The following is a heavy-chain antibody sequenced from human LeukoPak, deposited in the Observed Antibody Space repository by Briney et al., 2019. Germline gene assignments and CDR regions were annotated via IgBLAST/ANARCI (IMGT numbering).Heavy chain of an antibody. CDR3: ARDYCGGDCPFDY. J-gene: IGHJ4*02. Sequence: GGSLRLSCAASGFTFSSYSMNWVRQAPGKGLEWVSSISSSSSYIYYADSVKGRFTISRDNAKNSLSLQMNSLRAEHTAVYYCARDYCGGDCPFDYWGQGTLVTVSS. D-gene: IGHD2-21*02. CDR2: ISSSSSYI. V-gene: IGHV3-21*01. CDR1: GFTFSSYS.